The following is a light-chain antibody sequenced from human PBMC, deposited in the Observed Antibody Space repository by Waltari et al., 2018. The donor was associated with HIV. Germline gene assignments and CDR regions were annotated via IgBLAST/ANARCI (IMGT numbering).Light chain of an antibody. V-gene: IGLV1-44*01. J-gene: IGLJ2*01. CDR1: RSNHGSNT. Sequence: QSVLTQPPSASGTLGQRVTISCSGRRSNHGSNTVNWYQQLPGTAPKLLISDDNRRPSGVPARFSGSKSGTSASLAISGLQSEDEADYYCAAWDDNLNGLFGGGTKLTVL. CDR2: DDN. CDR3: AAWDDNLNGL.